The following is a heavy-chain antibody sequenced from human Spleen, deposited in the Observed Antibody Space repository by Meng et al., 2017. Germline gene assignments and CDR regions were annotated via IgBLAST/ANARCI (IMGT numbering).Heavy chain of an antibody. J-gene: IGHJ4*02. Sequence: QVGRVRWGAEVKSPGAAVKVAGKASGDTVPDYWLHWVRRAPGQGLEWRGRINPKSGDTHYAQRFQGRVTMTGDTSISTAYMELSGLRSDDTAMYYCARDEDISAAGKLFGDYWGQGTLVTVSS. D-gene: IGHD6-13*01. CDR1: GDTVPDYW. V-gene: IGHV1-2*06. CDR2: INPKSGDT. CDR3: ARDEDISAAGKLFGDY.